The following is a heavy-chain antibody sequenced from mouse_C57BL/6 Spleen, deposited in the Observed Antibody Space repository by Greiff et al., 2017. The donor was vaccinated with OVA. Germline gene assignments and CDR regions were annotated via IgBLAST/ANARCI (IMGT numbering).Heavy chain of an antibody. D-gene: IGHD3-2*02. V-gene: IGHV5-9*01. CDR1: GFTFSSYT. Sequence: EVNVVESGGGLVKPGGSLKLSCAASGFTFSSYTMSWVRQTPEKRLEWVATISGGGGNTYYPDSVKGRFTISRDNVKNTLYLQMSSLRSEDTALYYCASTAQATAWFAYWGQGTLVTVSA. CDR3: ASTAQATAWFAY. CDR2: ISGGGGNT. J-gene: IGHJ3*01.